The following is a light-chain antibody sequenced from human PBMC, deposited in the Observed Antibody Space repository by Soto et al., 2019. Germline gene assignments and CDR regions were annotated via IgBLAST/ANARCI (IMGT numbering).Light chain of an antibody. J-gene: IGKJ3*01. CDR1: QSLVSSHGDTY. CDR3: MQGTHWPPFT. CDR2: DVS. Sequence: DVVLTQSPLSLPVTLGQPASISCRSSQSLVSSHGDTYLNWFHQRPGQSPRRLIYDVSKRDSGVPDRFSGSGSGTDFTLKISRVEAEDVVVYYCMQGTHWPPFTFGPGTRVDFK. V-gene: IGKV2-30*01.